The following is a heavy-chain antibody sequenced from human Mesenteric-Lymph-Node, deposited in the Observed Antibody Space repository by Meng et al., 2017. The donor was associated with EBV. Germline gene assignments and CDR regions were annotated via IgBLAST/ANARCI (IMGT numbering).Heavy chain of an antibody. V-gene: IGHV4-59*01. CDR2: IYYDGST. CDR3: ARVDAFRSAAVGQLDY. J-gene: IGHJ4*02. CDR1: GGSISSYY. D-gene: IGHD6-13*01. Sequence: QAQLQVSGPGLVQPSETLSLTCSVSGGSISSYYWTWIRQPPGKGLEWIGYIYYDGSTSYNPSLKSRVTMSVDTSENQFSLKLTSVTAADTAVYYCARVDAFRSAAVGQLDYWGQGTLVTVSS.